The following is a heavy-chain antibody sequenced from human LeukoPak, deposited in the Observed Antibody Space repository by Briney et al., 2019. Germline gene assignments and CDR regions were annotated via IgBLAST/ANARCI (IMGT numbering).Heavy chain of an antibody. CDR2: IKQDGSEK. Sequence: GGSLRLSCAASGFTFSSYWMSWVRQAPGKGLEWGANIKQDGSEKYYVDSEKGRFTISRDNAKNSLYLQMNRLRAEDTAVYYCARDLGLLWFGEPKSSFDYWGQGTLVTVSS. CDR1: GFTFSSYW. D-gene: IGHD3-10*01. CDR3: ARDLGLLWFGEPKSSFDY. V-gene: IGHV3-7*03. J-gene: IGHJ4*02.